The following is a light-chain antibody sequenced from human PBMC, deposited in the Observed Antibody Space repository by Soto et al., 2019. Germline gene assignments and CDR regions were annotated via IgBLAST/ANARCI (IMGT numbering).Light chain of an antibody. Sequence: DIVMTHSPYSLAVSLGERATINCKSSQSVLYSSNNKNYLAWYQQKPGKAPKLLIFDASSLETGVPSRFSGSGSGTDFTFTISSLQPEDIATYYCQQYDNLPLTFGGGTKVDIK. CDR3: QQYDNLPLT. CDR1: QSVLYSSNNKNY. J-gene: IGKJ4*01. CDR2: DAS. V-gene: IGKV4-1*01.